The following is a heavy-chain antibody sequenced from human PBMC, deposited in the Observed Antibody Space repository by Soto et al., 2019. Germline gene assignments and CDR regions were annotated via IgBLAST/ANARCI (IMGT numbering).Heavy chain of an antibody. J-gene: IGHJ1*01. CDR2: IYKSETT. V-gene: IGHV4-31*03. D-gene: IGHD3-3*01. CDR1: GDSVTRGDYY. CDR3: ARGGVVVNRSEYFIH. Sequence: SETLSLTCTASGDSVTRGDYYWTWIRHAPAKGLEWIGNIYKSETTSYNPALRGRVTISVDTSKNQLSLRLNSLTAADTARYYCARGGVVVNRSEYFIHWGKGIQVTVS.